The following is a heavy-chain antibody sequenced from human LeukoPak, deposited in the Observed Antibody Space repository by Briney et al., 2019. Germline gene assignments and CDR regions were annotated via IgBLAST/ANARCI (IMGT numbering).Heavy chain of an antibody. CDR2: INHSGST. Sequence: SETLSLTCAVYGGSFSGYYCAWIRQPPGKGLEWIGEINHSGSTNYNPSLKSRVTMSVDTSKNQFSLKLSSVTAVDTAVYYCAAVGATAGVWFDYWGQGTLVTVSS. CDR1: GGSFSGYY. D-gene: IGHD1-26*01. CDR3: AAVGATAGVWFDY. J-gene: IGHJ4*02. V-gene: IGHV4-34*01.